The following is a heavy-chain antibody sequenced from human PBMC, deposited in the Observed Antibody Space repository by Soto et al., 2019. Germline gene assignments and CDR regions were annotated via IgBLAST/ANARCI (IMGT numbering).Heavy chain of an antibody. CDR1: GFTFSSYS. D-gene: IGHD6-13*01. CDR2: ISSSSSTI. CDR3: ARHPDRIAQIGWFDP. V-gene: IGHV3-48*01. Sequence: EVQLVESGGGLVQPGGSLRLSCAASGFTFSSYSMNWVRQAPGKGLEWVSYISSSSSTIYYADSVKGRFTISRDNAKNPLYLQMNSRRAEDPAVYYCARHPDRIAQIGWFDPWGQGTLVTVST. J-gene: IGHJ5*02.